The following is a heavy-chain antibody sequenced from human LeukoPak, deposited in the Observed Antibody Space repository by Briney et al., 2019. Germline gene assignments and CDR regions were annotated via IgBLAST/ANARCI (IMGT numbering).Heavy chain of an antibody. CDR2: INPNSGGT. J-gene: IGHJ4*02. CDR3: ARFDIVVVPAGFDY. Sequence: ASVKVSCKASGYTFTGYYMHWVRQAPGRGLEWMGWINPNSGGTNYAQKFQGRVTMTRDTSISTAYMELSRLRSDDTAVYYCARFDIVVVPAGFDYWGQGTLVTVSS. D-gene: IGHD2-2*01. CDR1: GYTFTGYY. V-gene: IGHV1-2*02.